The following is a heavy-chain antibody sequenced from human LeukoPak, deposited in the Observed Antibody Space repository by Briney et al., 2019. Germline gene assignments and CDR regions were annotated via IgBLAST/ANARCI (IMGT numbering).Heavy chain of an antibody. J-gene: IGHJ4*02. CDR1: GYTFTGYY. Sequence: ASVKVSCKASGYTFTGYYMHWVRQAPGQGLEWMGWINPNSGGTNYAQKFQGRVTMTRDTSIGTAYMELSGLTFDDTAVFYCARGPNYYASSGYHYFDYWGQGTLVTVSS. CDR3: ARGPNYYASSGYHYFDY. V-gene: IGHV1-2*02. CDR2: INPNSGGT. D-gene: IGHD3-22*01.